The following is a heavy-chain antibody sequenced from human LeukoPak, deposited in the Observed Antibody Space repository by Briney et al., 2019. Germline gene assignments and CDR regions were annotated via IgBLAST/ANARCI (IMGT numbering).Heavy chain of an antibody. J-gene: IGHJ6*02. V-gene: IGHV4-30-2*01. CDR1: GGSISSGGYS. CDR2: IYHSGST. Sequence: SQTLSLTCAVSGGSISSGGYSWSWIRQPPGKGLEWIGYIYHSGSTYYNPSLKSRVTISVDRSKNQFSLKLSSVTAADTAVYYCAREKADYYYGMDVWGQGTTVTVPS. CDR3: AREKADYYYGMDV.